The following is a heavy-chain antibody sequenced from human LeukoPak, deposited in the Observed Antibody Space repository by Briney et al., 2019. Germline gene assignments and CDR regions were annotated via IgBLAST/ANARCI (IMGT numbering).Heavy chain of an antibody. CDR3: ARGSYLDY. J-gene: IGHJ4*02. CDR1: GYTFTNYG. Sequence: ASVKVSCKASGYTFTNYGITWVRQAPGQGLEWMGWSSAYNGNTNYAQKLQDRVTMTTDTSRTTAYMELRSLRSDDTAVYYCARGSYLDYWGQGTLVTVSP. V-gene: IGHV1-18*01. CDR2: SSAYNGNT.